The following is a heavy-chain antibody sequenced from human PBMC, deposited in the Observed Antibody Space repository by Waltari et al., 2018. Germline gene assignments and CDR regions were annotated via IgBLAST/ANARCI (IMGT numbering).Heavy chain of an antibody. V-gene: IGHV4-59*01. CDR1: GGSISSYY. Sequence: QVQLQESGPGLVKPSETLSLTCTVSGGSISSYYWSWIRQPPGKGLEWIGYIYYSGSTNYNPSLKSRVTRSVDTSKNQFSLKLSSVTAADTAVYYCARDEGASSYWYFDLWGRGTLVTVSS. CDR2: IYYSGST. J-gene: IGHJ2*01. D-gene: IGHD3-16*01. CDR3: ARDEGASSYWYFDL.